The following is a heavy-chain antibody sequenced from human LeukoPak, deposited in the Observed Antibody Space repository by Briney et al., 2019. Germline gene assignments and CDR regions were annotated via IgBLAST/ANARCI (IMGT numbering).Heavy chain of an antibody. CDR2: IYSRGST. CDR1: GFTVSTNY. V-gene: IGHV3-66*01. CDR3: ARDVQSRSGSPYFHGMDV. J-gene: IGHJ6*02. D-gene: IGHD3-10*01. Sequence: GGSLRLSCAASGFTVSTNYMNWVRQAPGKGLEWVSAIYSRGSTYYADSVKGRFTVSRDNPKNTMYLQMNSLRDEDTALYYCARDVQSRSGSPYFHGMDVWGQGTTVTVSS.